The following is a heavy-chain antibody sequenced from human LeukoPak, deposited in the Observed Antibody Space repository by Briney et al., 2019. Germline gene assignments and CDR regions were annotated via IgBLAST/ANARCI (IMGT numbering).Heavy chain of an antibody. CDR3: ARKNPIVPTGDFYYYDSSGYPPHFDY. D-gene: IGHD3-22*01. Sequence: GGSLRLSCAASGFTFSSYWMSWVRQAPGKGLEWVANIKQDGSEKYYVDSVKGRFTISRDNAKNSLYLQMNSLRAEDTAVYYCARKNPIVPTGDFYYYDSSGYPPHFDYWGQGTLVTVSS. CDR2: IKQDGSEK. J-gene: IGHJ4*02. V-gene: IGHV3-7*01. CDR1: GFTFSSYW.